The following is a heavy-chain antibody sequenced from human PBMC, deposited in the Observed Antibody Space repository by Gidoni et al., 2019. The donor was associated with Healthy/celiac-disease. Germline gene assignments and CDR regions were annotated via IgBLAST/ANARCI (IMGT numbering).Heavy chain of an antibody. Sequence: QVQLQESGPGLVKPSQTLSLTCSVSGGSISSGGYYWSWIRQHPGKGLEWIGYIYYSGSTYYNPSLKSRVTISVDTSKNQFSLKLSSVTAADTAVYYCARGYSGYYAIDFDYWGQGTLVTVSS. D-gene: IGHD3-22*01. CDR2: IYYSGST. CDR3: ARGYSGYYAIDFDY. V-gene: IGHV4-31*03. CDR1: GGSISSGGYY. J-gene: IGHJ4*02.